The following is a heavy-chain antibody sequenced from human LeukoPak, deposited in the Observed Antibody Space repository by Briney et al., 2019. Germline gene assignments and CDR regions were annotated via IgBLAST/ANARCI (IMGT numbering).Heavy chain of an antibody. J-gene: IGHJ4*02. CDR3: ARRGYYDSNGQYFFDY. CDR1: GGSFSGYY. CDR2: INHSGST. D-gene: IGHD3-22*01. Sequence: SETLSLTCAVYGGSFSGYYWSWIRQPPGKGLEWIGEINHSGSTNYNPSLKSRATISVDTSKNQFSLKLSSVTAADTAMYYCARRGYYDSNGQYFFDYWGQGTLVTVSS. V-gene: IGHV4-34*01.